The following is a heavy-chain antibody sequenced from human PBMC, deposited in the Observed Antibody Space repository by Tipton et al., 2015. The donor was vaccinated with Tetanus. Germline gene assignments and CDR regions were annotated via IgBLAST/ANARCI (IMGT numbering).Heavy chain of an antibody. CDR1: GFTVSSNY. J-gene: IGHJ6*02. CDR3: ARDSRYSTSTGGYSYYGMDV. V-gene: IGHV3-53*01. D-gene: IGHD6-6*01. CDR2: IYSGGST. Sequence: VQLVQSGGGLIQPGGSLRLSCAASGFTVSSNYMSWVRQAPGKGLEWVSVIYSGGSTYYADSVEGRFTISRDNSKNTLYLQMNSLRAEDTAVYYCARDSRYSTSTGGYSYYGMDVWGLGTTVTVSS.